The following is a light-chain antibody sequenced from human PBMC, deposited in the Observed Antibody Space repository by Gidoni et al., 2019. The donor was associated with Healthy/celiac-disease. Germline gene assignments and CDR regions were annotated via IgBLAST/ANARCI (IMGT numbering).Light chain of an antibody. CDR1: QSVRSSY. Sequence: IVLTQSPGTLSLSPGERSTRSCRASQSVRSSYLAWYQQKPGQAPRLLIYGASSRATGIPDRFSGSGSGTDFTLTISRLEPEDFAVYYCQQYGSSPKTFGQGTKVEIK. CDR2: GAS. CDR3: QQYGSSPKT. J-gene: IGKJ1*01. V-gene: IGKV3-20*01.